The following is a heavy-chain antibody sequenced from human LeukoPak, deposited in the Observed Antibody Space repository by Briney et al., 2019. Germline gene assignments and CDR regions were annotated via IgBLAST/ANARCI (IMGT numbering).Heavy chain of an antibody. CDR3: AKDTVNSGSSY. V-gene: IGHV3-23*01. D-gene: IGHD6-19*01. CDR2: ISGSGRST. CDR1: GITFSSYA. J-gene: IGHJ4*02. Sequence: GGSLRLSCAASGITFSSYAMSWVRQAPGKGLEWVSGISGSGRSTFYADSVKGRFTISRDNSKNTLYLQMNSLRAADTAGYYLAKDTVNSGSSYWGQGTLVTVSS.